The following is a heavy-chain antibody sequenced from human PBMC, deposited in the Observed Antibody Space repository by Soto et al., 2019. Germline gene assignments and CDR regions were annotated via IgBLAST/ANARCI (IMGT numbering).Heavy chain of an antibody. CDR2: IYYSGST. CDR1: GGSIISYY. V-gene: IGHV4-59*01. CDR3: ARTPTYCGGDCYWPYYYYGMDV. Sequence: SETLSLSCTVSGGSIISYYRSWMRQPPGKGLEWIGYIYYSGSTNYNPSLKSRVTISVDTSKNQFSLKLSSVTAADTAVYYCARTPTYCGGDCYWPYYYYGMDVWGQGTTVTVSS. D-gene: IGHD2-21*02. J-gene: IGHJ6*02.